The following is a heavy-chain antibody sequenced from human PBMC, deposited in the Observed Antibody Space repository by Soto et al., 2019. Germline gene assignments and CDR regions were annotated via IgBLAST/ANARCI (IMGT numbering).Heavy chain of an antibody. J-gene: IGHJ5*02. Sequence: PGGSLRLSCAASVFTFSSYAMSFVRQAPGKGLEWVSAISGSGGSTYYADSVKGRFTISRDNSKNTLYLQMNSLRAEDTAVYYCAKAAVPAAMTNWFEPWGQGTMVTVSS. CDR3: AKAAVPAAMTNWFEP. CDR1: VFTFSSYA. CDR2: ISGSGGST. V-gene: IGHV3-23*01. D-gene: IGHD2-2*01.